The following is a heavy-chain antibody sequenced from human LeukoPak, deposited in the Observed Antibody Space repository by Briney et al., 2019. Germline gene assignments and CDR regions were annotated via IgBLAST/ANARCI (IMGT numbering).Heavy chain of an antibody. CDR1: GFTFSSYA. D-gene: IGHD3-3*01. V-gene: IGHV3-23*01. J-gene: IGHJ4*02. CDR2: ISGSGGST. CDR3: AKHYDFWSGYLEDY. Sequence: GGSLRLSCAASGFTFSSYAVSWFRQAPGKGLEWVSAISGSGGSTYYADSVKGRFTISRDNSKNTLYLQMNSLRAEDTAVYYCAKHYDFWSGYLEDYWGQGTLVTVSS.